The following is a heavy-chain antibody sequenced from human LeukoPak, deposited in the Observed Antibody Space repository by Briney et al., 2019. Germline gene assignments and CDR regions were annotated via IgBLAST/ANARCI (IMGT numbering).Heavy chain of an antibody. J-gene: IGHJ4*02. D-gene: IGHD4-17*01. CDR2: IIPILGIA. CDR1: GGTFSSYA. CDR3: ASGHDYGDYDY. Sequence: GSSVKVSCKASGGTFSSYAISGVRQAPGQGLEWMGRIIPILGIANYAQKFQGRVTITADKSTSTAYMELSSLRSEDTAVYYCASGHDYGDYDYWSQGTLVTVSS. V-gene: IGHV1-69*04.